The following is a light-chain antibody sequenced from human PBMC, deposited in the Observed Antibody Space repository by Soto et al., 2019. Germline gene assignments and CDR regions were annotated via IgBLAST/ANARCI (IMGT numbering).Light chain of an antibody. Sequence: EIVMTQSPATLSVSPGERATLSCRASQSVSSNLAWYQHKPGQAPRFLIYGASTRAAGIPARFSGSGSGTEFTLTISSLQSEDFAVYYCHHYNNWPRTFGQGTKVDIK. V-gene: IGKV3-15*01. CDR3: HHYNNWPRT. CDR1: QSVSSN. CDR2: GAS. J-gene: IGKJ1*01.